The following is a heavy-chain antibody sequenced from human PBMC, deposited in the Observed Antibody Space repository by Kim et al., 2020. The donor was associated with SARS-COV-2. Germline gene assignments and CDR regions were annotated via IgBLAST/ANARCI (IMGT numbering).Heavy chain of an antibody. CDR1: GGPISSGGYY. Sequence: SETLSLTCTVSGGPISSGGYYWSWIRQHPGKGLEWIGYIYYSGSTYYNPSLKSRVTISVDTSKNQFSLKLSSVTAADTAVYYCAIFYDSSGYYQYYFDYWGQGSLVTVSS. J-gene: IGHJ4*02. CDR2: IYYSGST. V-gene: IGHV4-31*03. CDR3: AIFYDSSGYYQYYFDY. D-gene: IGHD3-22*01.